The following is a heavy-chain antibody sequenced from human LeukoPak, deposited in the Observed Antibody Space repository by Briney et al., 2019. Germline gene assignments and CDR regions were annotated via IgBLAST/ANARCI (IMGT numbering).Heavy chain of an antibody. CDR1: GDTFTSYD. CDR2: MHPNSGNT. D-gene: IGHD3-22*01. J-gene: IGHJ4*02. CDR3: ARAFYDSSGYYYED. V-gene: IGHV1-8*01. Sequence: GASVKVSCKASGDTFTSYDINWVRQATGQGLEWMGWMHPNSGNTGYAQKFQDRVTMTRNTSISTVYMELSSLRFEDTAVYYCARAFYDSSGYYYEDWGQGTLVTVSS.